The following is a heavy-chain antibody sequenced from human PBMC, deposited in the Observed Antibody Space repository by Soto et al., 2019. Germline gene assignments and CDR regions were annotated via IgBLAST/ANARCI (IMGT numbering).Heavy chain of an antibody. V-gene: IGHV3-30*18. J-gene: IGHJ4*02. Sequence: QVQLVESGGGVVQPGRSLRLSCAASGFTFSSYGMHWVRQAPGKGLEWVTVISYDGTDIYWADSVKGRFTISRDNSKNALHLQINSLRAEDTAVYFCPKDQDSSRTHWGQGTLVTVSS. D-gene: IGHD6-19*01. CDR3: PKDQDSSRTH. CDR1: GFTFSSYG. CDR2: ISYDGTDI.